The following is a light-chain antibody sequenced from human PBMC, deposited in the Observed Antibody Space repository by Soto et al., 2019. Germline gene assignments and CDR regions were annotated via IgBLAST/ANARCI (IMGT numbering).Light chain of an antibody. V-gene: IGKV3-20*01. CDR3: QQYGSSPFT. J-gene: IGKJ3*01. Sequence: EIVLTQPPGTLSLSPGERATLSCRASQSVSSNYLAWYQQKPGQAPRLLIYGASSRATGIPDRFSGSGSGTDFTLTISGLEPEDLAVYYCQQYGSSPFTFGPGTKVDIK. CDR2: GAS. CDR1: QSVSSNY.